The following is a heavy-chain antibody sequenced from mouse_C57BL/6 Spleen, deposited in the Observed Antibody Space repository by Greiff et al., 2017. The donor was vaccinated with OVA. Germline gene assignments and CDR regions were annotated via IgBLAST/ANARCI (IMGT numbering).Heavy chain of an antibody. Sequence: QVQLKQPGAELVKPGASVKLSCKASGYTFTSYWMHWVKQRPGQGLEWIGMIHPNSGSTNYNEKFKSKATLTVDKSSSTAYMQLSSLTSEDSAVYYCAFPEYGNYGGLAYWGQGTLVTVSA. J-gene: IGHJ3*01. CDR2: IHPNSGST. CDR1: GYTFTSYW. CDR3: AFPEYGNYGGLAY. V-gene: IGHV1-64*01. D-gene: IGHD2-1*01.